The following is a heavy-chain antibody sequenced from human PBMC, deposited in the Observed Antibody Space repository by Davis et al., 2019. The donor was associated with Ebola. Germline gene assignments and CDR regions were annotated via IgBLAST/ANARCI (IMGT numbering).Heavy chain of an antibody. CDR2: IRTGSTANI. D-gene: IGHD1-26*01. V-gene: IGHV3-48*02. Sequence: GESLKIYCAASGFTFSSYDMNWVRQAPGKGLEWVSFIRTGSTANIYYANSVKGRFTASRDNAKNSLYLQMNGLRDEDTAVYYCARDRSGGAFDIWGQGTMVTVSS. CDR1: GFTFSSYD. CDR3: ARDRSGGAFDI. J-gene: IGHJ3*02.